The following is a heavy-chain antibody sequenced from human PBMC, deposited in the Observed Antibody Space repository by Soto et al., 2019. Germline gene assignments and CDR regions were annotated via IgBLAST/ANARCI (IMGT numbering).Heavy chain of an antibody. CDR3: ARFLSGSGFDY. Sequence: SETLSLTCAVYGGSFSGYYWSWIRQPPGKGLEWIGEINHSGSTNYNPSLKSRVTISVDTSKNQFSLKLSSVTAADTAVYYCARFLSGSGFDYWGQGTLVTVSS. CDR2: INHSGST. CDR1: GGSFSGYY. V-gene: IGHV4-34*01. D-gene: IGHD6-19*01. J-gene: IGHJ4*02.